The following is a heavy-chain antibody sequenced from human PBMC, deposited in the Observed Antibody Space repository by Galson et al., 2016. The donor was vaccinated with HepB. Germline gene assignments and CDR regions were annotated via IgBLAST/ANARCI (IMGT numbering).Heavy chain of an antibody. Sequence: SLRLSCAGSGFNFANHAIFWVRQAPGKGLEWVAVIAFDGSNKYVAESVKGRFTISRDNSKNMVYLEMTSLRVEGSSVFYCARGIRGLALDYLDLWGQGALVTVSS. V-gene: IGHV3-30*04. D-gene: IGHD1-1*01. J-gene: IGHJ4*02. CDR1: GFNFANHA. CDR3: ARGIRGLALDYLDL. CDR2: IAFDGSNK.